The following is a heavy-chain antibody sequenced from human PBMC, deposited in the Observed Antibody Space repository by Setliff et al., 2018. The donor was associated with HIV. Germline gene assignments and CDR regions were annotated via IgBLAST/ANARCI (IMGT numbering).Heavy chain of an antibody. J-gene: IGHJ4*02. D-gene: IGHD3-22*01. CDR1: GYSFTTYW. V-gene: IGHV5-51*03. CDR2: LYPGDSDI. Sequence: PGESLKISCKTSGYSFTTYWIGWVRQMPGKGLEWMAILYPGDSDIRYSPSFQSQVTVSADKSIGTAYLQWNILKASDTALYFCARAPNSPYYSNFWYADYWGQGTLVTVSS. CDR3: ARAPNSPYYSNFWYADY.